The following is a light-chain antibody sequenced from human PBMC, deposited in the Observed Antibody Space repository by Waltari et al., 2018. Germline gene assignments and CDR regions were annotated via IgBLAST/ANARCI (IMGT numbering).Light chain of an antibody. Sequence: IQLTQSPSSLSASVGDRVTITCGASQGISNYLAWYQQKPGKVPKLLIHSASTLQSGVPSRFSGSGSGKDFTLTISSLQPEDFATYYCQQLHSPGYTFGQGTKLEIK. CDR3: QQLHSPGYT. V-gene: IGKV1-9*01. CDR1: QGISNY. J-gene: IGKJ2*01. CDR2: SAS.